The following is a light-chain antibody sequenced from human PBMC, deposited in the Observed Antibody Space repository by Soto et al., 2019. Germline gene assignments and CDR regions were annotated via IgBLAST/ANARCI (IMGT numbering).Light chain of an antibody. J-gene: IGKJ1*01. Sequence: EIVMTQSPATLSVSPGERATLSCRASQSVTYNLAWYQQKPGQAPRLLVYGASTRATDAPPRFSGSGSGTEFSLNISSLQSEDFATYYCQQYSSWPRTFGQGTKVDIK. CDR1: QSVTYN. CDR2: GAS. CDR3: QQYSSWPRT. V-gene: IGKV3-15*01.